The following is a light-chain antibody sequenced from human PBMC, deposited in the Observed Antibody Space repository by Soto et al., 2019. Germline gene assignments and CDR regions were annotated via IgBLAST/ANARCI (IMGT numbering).Light chain of an antibody. CDR2: GVS. CDR3: QQYGTSLWT. J-gene: IGKJ1*01. Sequence: ALTRSPGTLSLSPGDRATLSCRASQSVSSTSLAWYQQKPGQAPRLLIYGVSRRATGIPDRFSGSGSGTDFTLSISRLEPEDFAVYYCQQYGTSLWTFGHGTKVDI. V-gene: IGKV3-20*01. CDR1: QSVSSTS.